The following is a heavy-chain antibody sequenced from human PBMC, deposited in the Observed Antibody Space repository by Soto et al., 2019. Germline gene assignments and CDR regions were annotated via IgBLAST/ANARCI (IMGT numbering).Heavy chain of an antibody. CDR1: GFTFSSYG. V-gene: IGHV3-30*18. D-gene: IGHD5-18*01. Sequence: PGGSLRLSCAASGFTFSSYGMHWVRQAPGKGLEWVAVISYDGSNKYYADSVKGRFTISRDNSKNTLYLQMNSLRAEDTAVYYCAKEVRIQLWPGLRSGFDYRGQGTLVTVSS. CDR3: AKEVRIQLWPGLRSGFDY. CDR2: ISYDGSNK. J-gene: IGHJ4*02.